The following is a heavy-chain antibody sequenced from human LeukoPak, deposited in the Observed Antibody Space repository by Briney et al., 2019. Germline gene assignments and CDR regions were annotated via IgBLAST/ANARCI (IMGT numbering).Heavy chain of an antibody. CDR2: INNVGSSI. CDR1: GFKFDDYG. V-gene: IGHV3-74*01. D-gene: IGHD2-15*01. CDR3: ARDPPAECRGGSCSGRYLYYGMDV. Sequence: GGSLRLSCAASGFKFDDYGMSWVRQGPGKGLGWVPRINNVGSSISYAASVKGRSTISKDNAKNPLYLQMSSLRAEDTAVYYCARDPPAECRGGSCSGRYLYYGMDVWGHGTTVTVSS. J-gene: IGHJ6*02.